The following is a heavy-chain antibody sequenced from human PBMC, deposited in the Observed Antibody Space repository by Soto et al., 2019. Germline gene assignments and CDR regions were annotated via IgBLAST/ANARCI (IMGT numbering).Heavy chain of an antibody. CDR3: AKGVNWNYEWDAFDI. D-gene: IGHD1-7*01. CDR1: GFTFSSYG. Sequence: GGSLRLSCAASGFTFSSYGMHWVRQAPGKGLEWVAVISYDGSNKYYADSVKGRFTISRDNSKNTLYLQMNSLRAEDTAVYYCAKGVNWNYEWDAFDIWGQGTMVTVSS. J-gene: IGHJ3*02. CDR2: ISYDGSNK. V-gene: IGHV3-30*18.